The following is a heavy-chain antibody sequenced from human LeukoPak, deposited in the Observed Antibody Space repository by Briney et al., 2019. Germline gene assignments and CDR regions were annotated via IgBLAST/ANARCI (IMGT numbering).Heavy chain of an antibody. CDR2: IYSGGST. CDR1: GFTVSSNY. J-gene: IGHJ1*01. D-gene: IGHD4-17*01. CDR3: ARVGGPMTTVTTVYFQH. Sequence: PGGSLRLSRAASGFTVSSNYMSWVRQAPGKGLEWVSVIYSGGSTYYADSVKGRFTISRDNSRNTLYLQMNSLRAEDTAVYYCARVGGPMTTVTTVYFQHWGQGTLVTVSS. V-gene: IGHV3-53*01.